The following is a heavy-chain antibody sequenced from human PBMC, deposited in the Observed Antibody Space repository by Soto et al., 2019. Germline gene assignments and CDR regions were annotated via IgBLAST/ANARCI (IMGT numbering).Heavy chain of an antibody. V-gene: IGHV1-69*06. Sequence: QVRLVQSEAEVTKAGSSGKVSCKASGGTFSSDAVTWVRQAPGQVLEWMGGVIPIFPKANYAQKFQGRATITVDKSTSTVYMELNSLKSEATAMYSCARCHSESSGPGYLDSWGQGTLVTV. J-gene: IGHJ4*02. CDR3: ARCHSESSGPGYLDS. D-gene: IGHD3-22*01. CDR2: VIPIFPKA. CDR1: GGTFSSDA.